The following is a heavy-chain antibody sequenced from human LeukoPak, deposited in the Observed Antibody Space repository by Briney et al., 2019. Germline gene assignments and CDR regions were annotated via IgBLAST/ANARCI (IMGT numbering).Heavy chain of an antibody. J-gene: IGHJ4*02. CDR1: GFTFSSYW. D-gene: IGHD6-19*01. Sequence: GGSLRLSCAASGFTFSSYWMSWVRQAPGKGLEWVANIKQDGSEKYYADSVKGRFTISRDNAKNSLYLQMNSLRVEDTAVYYCARESRQWLVLGGVDYWGQGTLVTVSS. CDR2: IKQDGSEK. V-gene: IGHV3-7*01. CDR3: ARESRQWLVLGGVDY.